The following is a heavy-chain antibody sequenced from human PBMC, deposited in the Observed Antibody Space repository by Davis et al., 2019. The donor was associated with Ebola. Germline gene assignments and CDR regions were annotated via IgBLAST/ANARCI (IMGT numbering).Heavy chain of an antibody. J-gene: IGHJ4*02. Sequence: PGGSLRLSCAASGFTFTRDWMTWVRQAPGKGLEWVANIKQEGSEKYYLDSVNGRFTIPRDNAKTSLYMKMNSLRAEDTAVYYCARDGVLAAHDYWGQGTLVTVSS. D-gene: IGHD2-8*01. V-gene: IGHV3-7*03. CDR1: GFTFTRDW. CDR2: IKQEGSEK. CDR3: ARDGVLAAHDY.